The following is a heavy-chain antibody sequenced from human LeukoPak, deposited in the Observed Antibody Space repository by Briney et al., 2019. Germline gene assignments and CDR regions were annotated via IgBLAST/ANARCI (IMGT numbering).Heavy chain of an antibody. J-gene: IGHJ4*02. CDR3: ARDIRYSSSWRFDY. Sequence: GGSLRLSCAASGITFSSYAMHWVRQAPGKGLEWVAVISLDGSNKYYADSVKGRFTISRDNSKNTLYLQVNSLRAEDTAVYYCARDIRYSSSWRFDYWGQGTLVTVSS. CDR1: GITFSSYA. D-gene: IGHD6-13*01. CDR2: ISLDGSNK. V-gene: IGHV3-30-3*01.